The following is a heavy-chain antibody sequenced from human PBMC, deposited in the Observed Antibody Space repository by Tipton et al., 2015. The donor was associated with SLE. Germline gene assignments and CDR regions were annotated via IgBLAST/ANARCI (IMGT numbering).Heavy chain of an antibody. CDR1: GGSISSGSYY. CDR2: ISPSGST. V-gene: IGHV4-61*02. J-gene: IGHJ3*02. CDR3: ARGAGTFYDFWSGYYDAFDI. D-gene: IGHD3-3*01. Sequence: LRLSCTVSGGSISSGSYYWSWIRQPAGKGLEWIGRISPSGSTNYNPSLQSRVTLSVDTSKNQFSLKLSSVTAADTAVYYCARGAGTFYDFWSGYYDAFDIWGQGTMVTVSS.